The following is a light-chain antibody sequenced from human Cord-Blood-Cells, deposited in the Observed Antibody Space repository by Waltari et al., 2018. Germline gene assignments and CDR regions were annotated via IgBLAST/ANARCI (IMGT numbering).Light chain of an antibody. CDR2: DVS. CDR3: SSYTSSSTVV. J-gene: IGLJ2*01. V-gene: IGLV2-14*01. Sequence: QSALTQPASVSGSPGQSITISCTGTSSDVGGYNYVSRYQQHPGKAPKLMIYDVSNRPSGVSNRFSGAKSGITASLTISELQAEDEADYYCSSYTSSSTVVFGGGTKLTVL. CDR1: SSDVGGYNY.